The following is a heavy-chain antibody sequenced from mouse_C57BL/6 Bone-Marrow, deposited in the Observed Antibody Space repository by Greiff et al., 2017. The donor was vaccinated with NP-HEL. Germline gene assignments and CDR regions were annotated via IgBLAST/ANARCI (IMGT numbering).Heavy chain of an antibody. CDR3: ANYYGSSYGFAY. V-gene: IGHV1-81*01. CDR2: IYPRSGNT. J-gene: IGHJ3*01. D-gene: IGHD1-1*01. Sequence: QVQLQQSGAELARPGASVKLSCKASGYTFTSYGISWVKQSTGQGLEWIGEIYPRSGNTYYNEKFKGKATLTADKSSSTAYMELRSLTSEDSAVYFCANYYGSSYGFAYWGQGTLVTVSA. CDR1: GYTFTSYG.